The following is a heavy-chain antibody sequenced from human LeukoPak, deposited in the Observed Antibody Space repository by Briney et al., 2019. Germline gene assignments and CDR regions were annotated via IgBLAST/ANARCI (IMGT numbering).Heavy chain of an antibody. CDR3: AKKSSSSNSEEYYYYYYYMDV. CDR1: GFTFSSYA. D-gene: IGHD6-6*01. V-gene: IGHV3-23*01. J-gene: IGHJ6*03. Sequence: GGSLRLSCAASGFTFSSYAMSWVRQAPGKGLEWVSAISGSGGSTYYADSVKGRFTISRDNSKNTLYLQMDSLRAEDTAVYYCAKKSSSSNSEEYYYYYYYMDVWGKGTTVTVSS. CDR2: ISGSGGST.